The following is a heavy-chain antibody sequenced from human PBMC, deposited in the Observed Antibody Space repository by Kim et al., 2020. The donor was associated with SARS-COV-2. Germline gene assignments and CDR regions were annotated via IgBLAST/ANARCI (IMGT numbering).Heavy chain of an antibody. V-gene: IGHV3-43*01. J-gene: IGHJ6*03. D-gene: IGHD3-9*01. Sequence: ADSVKGRFTISRDNSKNSLYLQMNSLRTEDTALYYCAKDNWLAYYYYMDVWGKGTTVTVSS. CDR3: AKDNWLAYYYYMDV.